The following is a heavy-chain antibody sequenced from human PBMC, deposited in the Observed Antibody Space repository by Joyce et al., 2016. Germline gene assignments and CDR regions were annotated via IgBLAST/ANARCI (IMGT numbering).Heavy chain of an antibody. CDR3: VRLGRSWYSPGY. CDR1: GYSFTRYW. Sequence: EVQLVQSGAEVTKPGESLKISCRASGYSFTRYWIGWVRQMPGRGLEWRGIIYPDDSATKFSPAFEGQVAISADKSINTAYLQWSSLKVSDTAMYYCVRLGRSWYSPGYWGQGTPVTVSS. CDR2: IYPDDSAT. D-gene: IGHD6-13*01. V-gene: IGHV5-51*01. J-gene: IGHJ4*02.